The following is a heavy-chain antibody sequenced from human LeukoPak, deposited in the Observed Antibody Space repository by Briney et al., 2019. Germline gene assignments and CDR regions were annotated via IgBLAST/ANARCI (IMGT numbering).Heavy chain of an antibody. V-gene: IGHV1-69*13. Sequence: ASVKVSCKASGYTFTGYYMHWVRQAPGQGLEWMGGIIPIFGTANYAQKFQGRVTITADESTSTAYMELSSLRSEDTAVYYCARDPPSYDTGGSWFDPWGQGTLVTVSS. CDR2: IIPIFGTA. D-gene: IGHD3-22*01. J-gene: IGHJ5*02. CDR1: GYTFTGYY. CDR3: ARDPPSYDTGGSWFDP.